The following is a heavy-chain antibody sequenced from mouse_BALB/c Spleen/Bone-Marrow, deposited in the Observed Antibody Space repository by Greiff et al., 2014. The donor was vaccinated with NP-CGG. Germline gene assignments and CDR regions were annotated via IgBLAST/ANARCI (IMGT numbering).Heavy chain of an antibody. Sequence: VKLVESGPGLVAPSQSLSITCTVSGFSLTDYGVSWIRQPPGKGLEWLGVIWGGGITYYNSKLKSRLSISKDNSNSQVFLKMNSLPTDDTAMYYCAKLETTVVLAYWGQGTTLTVSS. V-gene: IGHV2-6-5*01. CDR3: AKLETTVVLAY. CDR2: IWGGGIT. D-gene: IGHD1-1*01. CDR1: GFSLTDYG. J-gene: IGHJ2*01.